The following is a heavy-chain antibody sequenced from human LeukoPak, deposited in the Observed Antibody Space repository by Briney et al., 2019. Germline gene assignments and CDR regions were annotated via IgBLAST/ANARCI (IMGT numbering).Heavy chain of an antibody. V-gene: IGHV3-30*02. CDR3: AKDGRYFDWLLYNYFDY. CDR2: IRYDGSNK. D-gene: IGHD3-9*01. Sequence: GGSLRLSCAASGFTFSSYGMHWVRQATGKGLEWVAFIRYDGSNKYYADSVKGRFTISRDNSKNTLYLQMNSLRAEDTAVYYCAKDGRYFDWLLYNYFDYWGQGTLVTVSS. CDR1: GFTFSSYG. J-gene: IGHJ4*02.